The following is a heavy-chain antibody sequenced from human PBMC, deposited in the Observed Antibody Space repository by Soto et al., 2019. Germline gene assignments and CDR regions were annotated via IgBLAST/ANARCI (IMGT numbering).Heavy chain of an antibody. V-gene: IGHV3-21*01. CDR3: ARDLFVVVPAAIESWFDP. CDR1: GFTFSSYS. Sequence: GGSLRLSCAASGFTFSSYSMNWVRQAPGKGLEWVSSISSSSSYIYYADSVKGRFTISRDNAKNSLYLQMNSLRAEDTAVYYCARDLFVVVPAAIESWFDPWGQGTLVTVSS. CDR2: ISSSSSYI. J-gene: IGHJ5*02. D-gene: IGHD2-2*01.